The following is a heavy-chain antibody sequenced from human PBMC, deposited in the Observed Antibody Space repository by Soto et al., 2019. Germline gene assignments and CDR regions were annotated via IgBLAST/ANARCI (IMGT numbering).Heavy chain of an antibody. J-gene: IGHJ4*02. Sequence: QVQLVQSGAEVKRPGASVKVSCKASGYAFSTYGVNWVRQAPGQGLEWMGWISAHSSKTDYAHNLQGRVTMTTDTSTATAYMELRSLRSDDTAVYYCARDFYYDSRGYSKNPGYWGQGTLVTVSS. V-gene: IGHV1-18*01. D-gene: IGHD3-22*01. CDR2: ISAHSSKT. CDR3: ARDFYYDSRGYSKNPGY. CDR1: GYAFSTYG.